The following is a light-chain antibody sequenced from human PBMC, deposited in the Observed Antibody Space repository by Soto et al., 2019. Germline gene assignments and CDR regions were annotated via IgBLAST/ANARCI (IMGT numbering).Light chain of an antibody. CDR2: GAS. Sequence: EIVMTQPPVTLSVSPGERATLSCMASQSVSTNLAWYQQKRGQAPRFLIYGASSRATGIPDRFSGSGSGTDFTLTISRLEPEDFAVYYCQQYGRSPTTFGQGTKVDIK. CDR1: QSVSTN. J-gene: IGKJ1*01. CDR3: QQYGRSPTT. V-gene: IGKV3-20*01.